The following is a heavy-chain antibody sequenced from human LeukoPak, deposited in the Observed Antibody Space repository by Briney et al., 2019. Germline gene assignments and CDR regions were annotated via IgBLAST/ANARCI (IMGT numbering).Heavy chain of an antibody. CDR1: GLHLQSYY. CDR3: AGTMKLGDGSGTYFAFDY. Sequence: SDPLPLICIVSGLHLQSYYRRWLRQPPGKGLEGVGFIYYRGTTNYNPSLKSGVTISVDMSKNQFSLKLRSVTDADTAVYYCAGTMKLGDGSGTYFAFDYWGQGTLVTVSS. J-gene: IGHJ4*02. V-gene: IGHV4-59*08. D-gene: IGHD3-10*01. CDR2: IYYRGTT.